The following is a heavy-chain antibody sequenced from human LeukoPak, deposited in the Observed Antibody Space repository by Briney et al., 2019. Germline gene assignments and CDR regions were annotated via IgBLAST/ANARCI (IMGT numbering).Heavy chain of an antibody. V-gene: IGHV3-7*01. CDR3: ARDLHYYDSSGYPGGD. Sequence: PGGSLRPSCAASGFTFSSYWMSWVRQAPGKGLEWVANIKQDGSEKYYVDSVKGRFTISRDNAKNSLYLQMNSLRAEDTAVYYCARDLHYYDSSGYPGGDWGQGTLVTVSS. CDR2: IKQDGSEK. CDR1: GFTFSSYW. J-gene: IGHJ4*02. D-gene: IGHD3-22*01.